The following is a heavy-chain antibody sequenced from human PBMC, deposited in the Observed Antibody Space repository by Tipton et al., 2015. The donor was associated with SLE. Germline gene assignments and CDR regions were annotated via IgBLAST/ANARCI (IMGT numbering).Heavy chain of an antibody. CDR3: SRRLRTKGLDY. V-gene: IGHV4-34*01. D-gene: IGHD2-8*01. Sequence: TLSLTCAVFGGSFSGFYWSWFRQPPGKGLEWIGEIYHDGGTNYNPSLKSRVTISIDTSKRQFSLNLTSVTAADTSVYYCSRRLRTKGLDYWGQGTLVTVSS. CDR1: GGSFSGFY. J-gene: IGHJ4*02. CDR2: IYHDGGT.